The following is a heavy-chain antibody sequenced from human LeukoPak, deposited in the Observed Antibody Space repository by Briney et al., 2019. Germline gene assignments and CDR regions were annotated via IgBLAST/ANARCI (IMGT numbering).Heavy chain of an antibody. J-gene: IGHJ5*02. CDR3: ARGTGVYYDILTGYYNWFDP. CDR1: GYTFTSYG. V-gene: IGHV1-18*01. CDR2: ISAYNGNT. Sequence: GASVKVSCKASGYTFTSYGISWVRQAPGQGLEWMGWISAYNGNTNYAQKLQGRVTMTTDTSTSTAYMELRSLRSDDTAVYYCARGTGVYYDILTGYYNWFDPWGQGTLVTVSS. D-gene: IGHD3-9*01.